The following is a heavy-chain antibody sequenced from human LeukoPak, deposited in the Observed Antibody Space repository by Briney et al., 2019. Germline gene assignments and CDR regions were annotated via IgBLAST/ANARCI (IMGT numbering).Heavy chain of an antibody. Sequence: ASVKVSCKASGYTFTSYGISWVRQAPGQGLEWMGWISAYNGNTNYAQKLQGRVTMTTDTSTSTAYMELRSLRSDDTAVYYCARYKHMITFGGVTSLDYWGQGTLVTVSS. V-gene: IGHV1-18*01. J-gene: IGHJ4*02. CDR3: ARYKHMITFGGVTSLDY. D-gene: IGHD3-16*01. CDR2: ISAYNGNT. CDR1: GYTFTSYG.